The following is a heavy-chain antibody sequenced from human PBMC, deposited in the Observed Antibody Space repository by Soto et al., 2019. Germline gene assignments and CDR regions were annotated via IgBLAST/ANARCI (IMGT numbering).Heavy chain of an antibody. D-gene: IGHD3-22*01. CDR3: AKDRTPYDSSGYDYAPGFGMDV. V-gene: IGHV3-30*18. J-gene: IGHJ6*02. Sequence: QVQLVESGGGVVQPGRSLRLSCAASGFTFSIYAMHWVRQAPGKGLEWVAVTSYDGSNKYYPDSVKGRFTISRDNSKNTLYLQMNSLRAEDTAVYYCAKDRTPYDSSGYDYAPGFGMDVWGQGTTVTVSS. CDR1: GFTFSIYA. CDR2: TSYDGSNK.